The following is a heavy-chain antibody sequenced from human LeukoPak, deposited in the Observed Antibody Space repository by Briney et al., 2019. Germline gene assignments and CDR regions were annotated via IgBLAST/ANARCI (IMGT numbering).Heavy chain of an antibody. J-gene: IGHJ3*01. D-gene: IGHD3-9*01. CDR2: ISYDGSNK. CDR3: ARLVNRAFDV. CDR1: GFTFSSYG. Sequence: PGRSLRLSCAASGFTFSSYGVHWVRQAPGKGLEWVAVISYDGSNKYYADSVKGRFTISRDNAKNSLDLQMNSLRAEDTAVYYCARLVNRAFDVWGQGTMVIVSS. V-gene: IGHV3-30*03.